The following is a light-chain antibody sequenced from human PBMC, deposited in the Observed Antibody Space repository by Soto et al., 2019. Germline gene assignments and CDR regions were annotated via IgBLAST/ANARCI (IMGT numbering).Light chain of an antibody. V-gene: IGKV3-11*01. CDR1: QSLSTY. Sequence: EIVLTQSPGTLSLSPGERATLSCRASQSLSTYLAWYQQKPGQAPRLLIYTISTRATGVPDRFSGSGSGTDFTLTISRLEPEDSAVYFCQHYNNWPPYTFGQGTKVDIK. J-gene: IGKJ2*01. CDR2: TIS. CDR3: QHYNNWPPYT.